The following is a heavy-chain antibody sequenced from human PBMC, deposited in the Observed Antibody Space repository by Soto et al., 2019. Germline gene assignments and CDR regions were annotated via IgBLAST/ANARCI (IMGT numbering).Heavy chain of an antibody. V-gene: IGHV3-23*01. J-gene: IGHJ4*02. Sequence: PGGSLRLSCAASGFTFSSYAMSWVRQAPGKGLEWVSTTGGTGRTTYYADSVKGRFTVSRDNSKNTLDLQMSSLRAEDTAVYYCATVHNTLRSFDYWGQGALVTVSS. CDR1: GFTFSSYA. CDR3: ATVHNTLRSFDY. CDR2: TGGTGRTT. D-gene: IGHD1-1*01.